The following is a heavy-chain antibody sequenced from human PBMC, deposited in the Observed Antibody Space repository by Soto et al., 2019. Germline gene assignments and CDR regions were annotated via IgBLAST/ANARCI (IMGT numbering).Heavy chain of an antibody. CDR1: GYTFTKFD. V-gene: IGHV1-8*01. CDR2: MNPNSGNT. CDR3: VRGDYGDYSHWFDP. D-gene: IGHD4-17*01. Sequence: QVQLVQSGAEVKKPGASVRVSCKAYGYTFTKFDINWVRQATGQGLEWMGWMNPNSGNTGYAQKFQGRVTMTRNTSITTAYMERSTLRSEDTAVYYCVRGDYGDYSHWFDPWGQGTLVTVAS. J-gene: IGHJ5*02.